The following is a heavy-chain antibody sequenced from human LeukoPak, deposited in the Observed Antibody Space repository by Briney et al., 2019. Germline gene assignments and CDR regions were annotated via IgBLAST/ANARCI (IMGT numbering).Heavy chain of an antibody. V-gene: IGHV1-18*01. CDR1: VYTYTVYV. Sequence: KVSRKGSVYTYTVYVSRWVRQKQEQGLEWMGWISAYNGNTNYAQKLQGRVTMTTDTSTSTAYMELRSLRSDDTAVYYCARGGPYSSGYDAFDIWGQGTMVILFS. CDR2: ISAYNGNT. D-gene: IGHD6-19*01. J-gene: IGHJ3*02. CDR3: ARGGPYSSGYDAFDI.